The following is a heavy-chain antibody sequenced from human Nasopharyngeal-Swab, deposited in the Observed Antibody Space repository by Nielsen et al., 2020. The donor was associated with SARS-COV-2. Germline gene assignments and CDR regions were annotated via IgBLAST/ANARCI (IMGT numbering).Heavy chain of an antibody. J-gene: IGHJ4*02. Sequence: GESLKISCAASGFTVSSNYMSWVRQAPGKGLEWVSVIYSGGSTYYADSVKGRFTVSRDNAKNSLYLQMNSLRAEDSAVYYCARAPDGGPCEDWGQGSLVTVSS. CDR1: GFTVSSNY. D-gene: IGHD2-8*02. CDR2: IYSGGST. V-gene: IGHV3-53*03. CDR3: ARAPDGGPCED.